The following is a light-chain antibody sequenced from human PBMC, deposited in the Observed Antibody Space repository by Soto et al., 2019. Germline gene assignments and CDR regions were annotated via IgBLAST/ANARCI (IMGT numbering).Light chain of an antibody. V-gene: IGKV1-39*01. Sequence: DIQMTQSPSTVSASIGDRVTITSRASQSISSYLNWYQQPKGQAPKLLIYAASSLQSGVPSRFSGRGSWTDFTLTLSSLQTEDFSTDYCQQSYSNPQAFGQGTKVDIK. CDR3: QQSYSNPQA. J-gene: IGKJ1*01. CDR2: AAS. CDR1: QSISSY.